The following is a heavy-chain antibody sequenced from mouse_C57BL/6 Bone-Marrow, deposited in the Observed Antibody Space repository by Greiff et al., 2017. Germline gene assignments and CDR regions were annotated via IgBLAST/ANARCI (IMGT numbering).Heavy chain of an antibody. CDR3: ARYGYYGYYAMDY. D-gene: IGHD2-3*01. Sequence: QVQLQQSGAELARPGASVKLSCKASGYTFTSYGISWVKQRTGQGLEWIGEIYPRSGNTYYNEKFKGKATMTADKSSSTAYMEIRSLTSEDSAVYFCARYGYYGYYAMDYWGQGTSVTVSS. CDR2: IYPRSGNT. CDR1: GYTFTSYG. V-gene: IGHV1-81*01. J-gene: IGHJ4*01.